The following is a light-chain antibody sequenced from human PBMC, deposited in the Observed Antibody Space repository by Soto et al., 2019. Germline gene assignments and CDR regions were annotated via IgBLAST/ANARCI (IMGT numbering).Light chain of an antibody. CDR3: LQHTTFPWT. V-gene: IGKV1-17*01. J-gene: IGKJ1*01. CDR1: QDIRAD. CDR2: GAS. Sequence: DLQMTQSPSSLSASVGDRVTITCRASQDIRADLGWYQQKPGKAPQRLIFGASSLQSGVPSRCSGSGSGTEFSLTISSLQPEDFATYYCLQHTTFPWTVGGGTKVEVK.